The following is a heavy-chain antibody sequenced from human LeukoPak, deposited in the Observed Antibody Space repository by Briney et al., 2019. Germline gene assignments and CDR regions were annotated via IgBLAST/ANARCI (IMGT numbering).Heavy chain of an antibody. V-gene: IGHV1-2*02. D-gene: IGHD3-22*01. CDR3: ARGRGYYDKGS. Sequence: GASVKVSCKASGYTFTGYYMHWVRQTPGQGLEWMGWINPKTGGTNYAQEFQGRVTMTRDTSINTAYMELSSLRSDDTAVYYCARGRGYYDKGSWGQGTLVTVSS. J-gene: IGHJ4*02. CDR2: INPKTGGT. CDR1: GYTFTGYY.